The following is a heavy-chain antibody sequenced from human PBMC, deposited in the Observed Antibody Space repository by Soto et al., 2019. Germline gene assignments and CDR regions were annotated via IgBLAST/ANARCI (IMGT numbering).Heavy chain of an antibody. Sequence: QVQLVQSGAEVKKPGSSVKVSCKASGGTFSSYAISWVRQAPGQGLEWMGGIIPIFGTANYAQKFQGRVTITADKSTSTADMELRSRSSEDTAVNYCARDPWWEVGAVLDSWAQGSGVTAS. V-gene: IGHV1-69*06. CDR2: IIPIFGTA. CDR3: ARDPWWEVGAVLDS. J-gene: IGHJ4*02. D-gene: IGHD1-26*01. CDR1: GGTFSSYA.